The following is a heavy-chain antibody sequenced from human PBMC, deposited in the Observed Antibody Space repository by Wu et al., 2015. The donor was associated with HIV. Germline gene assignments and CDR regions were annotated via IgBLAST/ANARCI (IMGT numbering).Heavy chain of an antibody. J-gene: IGHJ3*01. Sequence: QVQLVQSGAEMKKPGASVKVSCKASGYTFTGYYMHWVRQAPGQGLEWMGWINPKSGGTNYAQKFQGRVTMTRDTSISTVYMELSRLRSDDTAVYYCFVYFRYQLPDTNDTFDVWGQGTMVTVSS. CDR1: GYTFTGYY. D-gene: IGHD2-2*01. CDR2: INPKSGGT. V-gene: IGHV1-2*02. CDR3: FVYFRYQLPDTNDTFDV.